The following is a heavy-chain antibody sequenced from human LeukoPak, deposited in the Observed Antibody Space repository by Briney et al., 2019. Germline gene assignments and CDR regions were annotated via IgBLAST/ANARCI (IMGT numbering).Heavy chain of an antibody. D-gene: IGHD3-10*01. V-gene: IGHV3-30*02. CDR2: IRYDGSNK. Sequence: GGSLRLSCAASGFTFSSYGMHWVRQAPGKGLEWVAFIRYDGSNKYYAESVKGRFTISRDNSKNTLYLQMNSLRAEDTAMYYCAKDMVRGVTRVNYYYMDVWGKGTTVTISS. J-gene: IGHJ6*03. CDR1: GFTFSSYG. CDR3: AKDMVRGVTRVNYYYMDV.